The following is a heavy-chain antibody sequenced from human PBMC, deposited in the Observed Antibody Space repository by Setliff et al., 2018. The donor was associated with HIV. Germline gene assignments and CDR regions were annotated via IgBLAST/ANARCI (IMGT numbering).Heavy chain of an antibody. CDR3: ARVGDYNFWSGYKYNYYYGMDV. CDR1: GFAVSSNY. CDR2: IYSGGST. Sequence: GGSLRLSCAASGFAVSSNYMSWVRQAPGKGLEWVSVIYSGGSTYYADSVEGRFTISRDNSKNTLYLQMNSLRAEDTAVYYCARVGDYNFWSGYKYNYYYGMDVWGQGTTVTVSS. D-gene: IGHD3-3*01. V-gene: IGHV3-53*01. J-gene: IGHJ6*02.